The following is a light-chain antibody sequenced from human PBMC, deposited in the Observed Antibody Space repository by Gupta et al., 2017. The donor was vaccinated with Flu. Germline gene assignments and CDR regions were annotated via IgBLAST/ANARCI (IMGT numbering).Light chain of an antibody. CDR2: GAS. CDR1: QSVSSN. V-gene: IGKV3-15*01. CDR3: HQYHNWRRT. J-gene: IGKJ1*01. Sequence: EIVMTQSPATLSVSAGERATLSCRASQSVSSNLAWYQQIPGQAPRLLIYGASTRATGTPARFSGSGSGTEFTLTISSLQSEDFAVYYCHQYHNWRRTFGHGTRVEIK.